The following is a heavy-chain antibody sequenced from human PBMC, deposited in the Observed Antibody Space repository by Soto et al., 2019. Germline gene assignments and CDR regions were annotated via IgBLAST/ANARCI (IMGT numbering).Heavy chain of an antibody. CDR2: IYWDDDK. V-gene: IGHV2-5*02. CDR3: AHAIYDSSGYYYGVAAFDI. CDR1: GFSLSTSGVG. Sequence: QITLKESGPTLVKPTQTLTLTCTFSGFSLSTSGVGVGWIRQPPGKALEWLALIYWDDDKRYSPSLKSRLTITKDTTKNPVVLTMTDMDPVDTATYYCAHAIYDSSGYYYGVAAFDIWGQGTMVTVSS. J-gene: IGHJ3*02. D-gene: IGHD3-22*01.